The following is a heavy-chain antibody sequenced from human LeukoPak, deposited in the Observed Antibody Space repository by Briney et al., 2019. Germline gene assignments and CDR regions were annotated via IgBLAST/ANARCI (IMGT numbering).Heavy chain of an antibody. CDR2: ISAYNGNT. D-gene: IGHD2-15*01. J-gene: IGHJ5*02. V-gene: IGHV1-18*01. CDR3: AGGCSGGSCYRNWFDP. CDR1: GYTFTSYG. Sequence: ASVKVSCKASGYTFTSYGISWVRQAPGQGLEWMGWISAYNGNTNYAQKLQGRVTMTTDTSTGTAYMELRSLRSDDTAVYYCAGGCSGGSCYRNWFDPWGQGTLVTVSS.